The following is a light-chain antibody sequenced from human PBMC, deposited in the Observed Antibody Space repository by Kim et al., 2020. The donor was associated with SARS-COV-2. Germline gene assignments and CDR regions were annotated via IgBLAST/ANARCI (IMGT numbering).Light chain of an antibody. CDR3: QAWDSSTAEV. V-gene: IGLV3-1*01. CDR2: QDS. Sequence: SYELTQPPSVSVSPGQTASITCSGDKLGDKYACWYQQKPGQSPVLVIYQDSKRPSGMPERFSGSNSGNTATLTISGTQAMDEADYYCQAWDSSTAEVFGG. CDR1: KLGDKY. J-gene: IGLJ3*02.